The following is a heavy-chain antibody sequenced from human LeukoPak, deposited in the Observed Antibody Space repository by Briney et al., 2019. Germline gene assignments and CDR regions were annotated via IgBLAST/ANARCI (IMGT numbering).Heavy chain of an antibody. CDR3: AKDGSTMVRSYGMDV. D-gene: IGHD3-10*01. CDR1: GFTFSSYG. Sequence: GGSLRLSCAASGFTFSSYGMHWVRQAPGKGLEWVAVISYDGSNKYYADSVKGRFTISRDNSKNTLYLQMNSLRAEGTAVYYCAKDGSTMVRSYGMDVWGQGTTVTVSS. J-gene: IGHJ6*02. CDR2: ISYDGSNK. V-gene: IGHV3-30*18.